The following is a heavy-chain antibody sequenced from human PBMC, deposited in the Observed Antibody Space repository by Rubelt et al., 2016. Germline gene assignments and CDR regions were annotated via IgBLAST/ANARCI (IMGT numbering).Heavy chain of an antibody. Sequence: QVQLVQSGAEVKKPGASVKVSCKASGYTFNSYGISWVRQAPGQGLEWMGWISGYNGNTNYAQKLQGRVTMTTDTSSSTAYMELRSLRSDDTAVYYCASFSLPLNLWFGETLPRWYYGMDVWGQGTTVTVSS. D-gene: IGHD3-10*01. CDR3: ASFSLPLNLWFGETLPRWYYGMDV. CDR2: ISGYNGNT. J-gene: IGHJ6*02. V-gene: IGHV1-18*01. CDR1: GYTFNSYG.